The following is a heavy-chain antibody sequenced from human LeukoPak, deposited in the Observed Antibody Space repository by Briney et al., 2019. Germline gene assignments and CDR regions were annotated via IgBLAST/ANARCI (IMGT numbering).Heavy chain of an antibody. J-gene: IGHJ4*02. CDR3: ARDGPYYDILTGYYNPVRYFDY. CDR1: GFTFSSYS. CDR2: ISSSSSTI. D-gene: IGHD3-9*01. V-gene: IGHV3-48*01. Sequence: GGSLRLSCAASGFTFSSYSMNWVRQAPGEGLEWVSYISSSSSTIYYADSVKGRFTISRDNAKNSLYLQMNSLRAEDTAVYYCARDGPYYDILTGYYNPVRYFDYWGQGTLVTVSS.